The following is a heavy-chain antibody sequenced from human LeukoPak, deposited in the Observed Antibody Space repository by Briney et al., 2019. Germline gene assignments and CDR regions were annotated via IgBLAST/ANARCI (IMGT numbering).Heavy chain of an antibody. V-gene: IGHV3-23*01. J-gene: IGHJ4*02. CDR3: AKDTYTHSGTYYLYYFDY. Sequence: GGSLILSCSDSGFTFSSYAMTWVRQAPGKGLEWVSGISGSGGSTHYADSVKGRFTISRDNSKNTLYLQMDSLRAEDTAVYYCAKDTYTHSGTYYLYYFDYWGQGTLVTVSS. CDR1: GFTFSSYA. D-gene: IGHD1-26*01. CDR2: ISGSGGST.